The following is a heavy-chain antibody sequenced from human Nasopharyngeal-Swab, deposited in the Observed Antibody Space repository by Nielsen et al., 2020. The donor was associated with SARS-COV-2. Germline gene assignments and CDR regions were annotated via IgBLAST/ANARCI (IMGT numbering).Heavy chain of an antibody. J-gene: IGHJ4*02. D-gene: IGHD1-26*01. Sequence: ERDARGQGLEWMGWISAYNGNTNYAQKLQGRVTMTTDTSTSTAYMELRSLRSDDTAVYYCARGGSYLTGPADYWGQGTLVTVSS. CDR3: ARGGSYLTGPADY. CDR2: ISAYNGNT. V-gene: IGHV1-18*01.